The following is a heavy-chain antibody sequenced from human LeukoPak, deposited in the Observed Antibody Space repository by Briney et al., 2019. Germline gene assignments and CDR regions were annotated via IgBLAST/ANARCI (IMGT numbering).Heavy chain of an antibody. CDR2: ISGGSIYI. Sequence: PGGSLRLSCAASGFTFSSSTMNWVRQAPGKGLEWVSSISGGSIYIYYADSVKGRFTISRDNGKNSLYLQMNSLRAEDTAVYYCASDKTAQLDNYYYYMDVWGKGTTVTISS. V-gene: IGHV3-21*06. J-gene: IGHJ6*03. D-gene: IGHD6-13*01. CDR3: ASDKTAQLDNYYYYMDV. CDR1: GFTFSSST.